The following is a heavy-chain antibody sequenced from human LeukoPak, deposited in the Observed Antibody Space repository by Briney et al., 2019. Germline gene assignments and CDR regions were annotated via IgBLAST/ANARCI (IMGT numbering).Heavy chain of an antibody. CDR1: GYTFTGYY. CDR3: ARAPGYYDSSDDY. CDR2: INPNSGGT. D-gene: IGHD3-22*01. Sequence: ASVKVSCKASGYTFTGYYMHWVRQAPGQGLEWMGRINPNSGGTNYAQKFQGRVTMTRDTSISTAYMELSRLRSDDTAEYYCARAPGYYDSSDDYWGQGALVTVSS. V-gene: IGHV1-2*06. J-gene: IGHJ4*02.